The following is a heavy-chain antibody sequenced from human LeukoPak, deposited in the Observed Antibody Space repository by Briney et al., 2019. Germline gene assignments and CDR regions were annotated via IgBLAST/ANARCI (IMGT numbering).Heavy chain of an antibody. J-gene: IGHJ4*02. V-gene: IGHV5-51*01. CDR2: IYPGDPDT. CDR3: AKSRSTYHFDY. Sequence: GESLKISCKGSGYSFTSYWIGWVRQMPGKGLEWMGIIYPGDPDTRYSPSFQGQVTISADKSISTAYLQWSSLKASDTAMYFCAKSRSTYHFDYWGQGTLVTVSS. D-gene: IGHD2-2*01. CDR1: GYSFTSYW.